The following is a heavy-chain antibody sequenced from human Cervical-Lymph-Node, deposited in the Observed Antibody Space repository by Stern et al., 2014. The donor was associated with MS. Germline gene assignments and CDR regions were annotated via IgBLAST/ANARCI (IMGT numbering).Heavy chain of an antibody. CDR3: ARDRGYSYGYYYYYGMDV. CDR2: INPNSGGT. V-gene: IGHV1-2*02. J-gene: IGHJ6*02. CDR1: GYTFTGYY. Sequence: VQLLESGAEVKKPGASVKVSCKASGYTFTGYYMHWVRQAPGQGLEWMGWINPNSGGTNYAQKFQGRVTMTRDTSISTAYMELSRLRSDDTAVYYCARDRGYSYGYYYYYGMDVWGQGTTVTVSS. D-gene: IGHD5-18*01.